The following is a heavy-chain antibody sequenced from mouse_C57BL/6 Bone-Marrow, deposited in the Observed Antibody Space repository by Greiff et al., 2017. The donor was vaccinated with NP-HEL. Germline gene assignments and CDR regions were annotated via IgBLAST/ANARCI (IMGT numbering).Heavy chain of an antibody. Sequence: VQLQQSGPELVKPGASVKMSCKASGYTFTDYNMHWVKQSHGKSLEWIGYINPNNGGTSYTQKFKGKASLTVNKSSSTAYMELRSLTSEDSAVYYCAKSSLGDYWGQGTSVTVSS. V-gene: IGHV1-22*01. CDR3: AKSSLGDY. J-gene: IGHJ4*01. CDR2: INPNNGGT. D-gene: IGHD6-5*01. CDR1: GYTFTDYN.